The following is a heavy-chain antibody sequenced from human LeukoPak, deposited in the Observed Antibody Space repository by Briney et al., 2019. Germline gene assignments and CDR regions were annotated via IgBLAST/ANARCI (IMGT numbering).Heavy chain of an antibody. CDR2: IKSKADGETI. D-gene: IGHD1-20*01. J-gene: IGHJ4*02. CDR1: GFTFSGYA. Sequence: GGSRRLSCAVSGFTFSGYAMSWVRQAPGKGLEWVGRIKSKADGETIDYAAPVKGRFTFSRDDSKNMLYLQMNSLKSEDTAVYYCSTLTSRGLSDSWGQGTLVTVSS. V-gene: IGHV3-15*01. CDR3: STLTSRGLSDS.